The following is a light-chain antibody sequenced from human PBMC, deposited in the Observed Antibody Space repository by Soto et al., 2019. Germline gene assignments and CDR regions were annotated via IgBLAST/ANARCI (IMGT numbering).Light chain of an antibody. CDR2: DVS. CDR3: CSYTSSSTVL. V-gene: IGLV2-14*01. Sequence: QSALTQPASVSGSPGQSITISCTGTSSDVGVYDFVSWYQQHPAKAPKLLIYDVSYRPSGVSDRFSGSKSGNTASLTISGLQAEDEADYYCCSYTSSSTVLFGGGTKRTVL. J-gene: IGLJ2*01. CDR1: SSDVGVYDF.